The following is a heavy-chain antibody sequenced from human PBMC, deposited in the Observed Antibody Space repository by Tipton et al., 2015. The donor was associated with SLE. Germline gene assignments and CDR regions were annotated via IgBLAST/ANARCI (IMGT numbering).Heavy chain of an antibody. CDR1: GFTFSDYY. CDR3: ARGFGWSGYNY. D-gene: IGHD3-3*01. Sequence: GSLRLSCAASGFTFSDYYMHWVRQAPGKGLEWVSYISSSSSTIYYADSVKGRFTISRDNAKNSLYLQMNSLRAEDTAVYYCARGFGWSGYNYWGQGTLVTVSS. CDR2: ISSSSSTI. V-gene: IGHV3-11*04. J-gene: IGHJ4*02.